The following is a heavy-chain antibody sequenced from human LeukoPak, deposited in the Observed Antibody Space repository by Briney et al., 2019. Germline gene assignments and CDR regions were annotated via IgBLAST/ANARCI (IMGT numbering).Heavy chain of an antibody. D-gene: IGHD4-11*01. V-gene: IGHV2-5*02. CDR2: IYWDDDK. J-gene: IGHJ5*02. CDR1: GFSLSTTGVG. CDR3: AHRRNYNWFDP. Sequence: ESGPTLVNPTQTLTLTCTFSGFSLSTTGVGVGWIRQPPGKALEWLALIYWDDDKRYITSLKSRLTVTKDTSKNQVVLTMTNMDPVDTATYYCAHRRNYNWFDPWGQGTLVTVSS.